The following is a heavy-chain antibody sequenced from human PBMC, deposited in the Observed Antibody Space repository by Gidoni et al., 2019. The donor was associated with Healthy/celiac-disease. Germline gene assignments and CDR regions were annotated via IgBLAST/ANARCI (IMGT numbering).Heavy chain of an antibody. CDR3: ARHCSGGSCYLNYYYGMDV. D-gene: IGHD2-15*01. CDR2: ISSSSSYI. V-gene: IGHV3-21*01. CDR1: GFTFSSYS. J-gene: IGHJ6*02. Sequence: EVQLVEPGGGLVKPGGSLRRSCSASGFTFSSYSMNWVRQAPGKGLEWVSSISSSSSYIYYADSVKGRFTISRDNAKNSLYLQMNSLRAEDTAVYYCARHCSGGSCYLNYYYGMDVWGQGTTVTVSS.